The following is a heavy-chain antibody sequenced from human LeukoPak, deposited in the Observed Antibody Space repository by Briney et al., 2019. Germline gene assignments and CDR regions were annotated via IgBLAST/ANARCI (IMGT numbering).Heavy chain of an antibody. V-gene: IGHV3-11*01. D-gene: IGHD2-15*01. CDR2: ISSSGSTI. CDR3: ARDVLVVAGTDDY. Sequence: PGGSLRLSCAASGFTFSDYYMSWIRQAPRKGLEWVSYISSSGSTIYYADSVKGRFTISRDNAKNSLYLQMNSLRAEDTAVYYCARDVLVVAGTDDYWGQGTLVTVSS. J-gene: IGHJ4*02. CDR1: GFTFSDYY.